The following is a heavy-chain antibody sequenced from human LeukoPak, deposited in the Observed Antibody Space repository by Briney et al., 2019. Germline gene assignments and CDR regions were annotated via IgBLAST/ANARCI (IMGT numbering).Heavy chain of an antibody. J-gene: IGHJ4*02. Sequence: SETLSLTCAVYGXSFSGYYWSWIRQPPGKGLEWIVEINHSGSTNYNPSLKSRVTISVDTSKNQFSLKLSSVTAADTAVYYCARCQGRSTSCYRGTDYWGQGTLVTVSS. D-gene: IGHD2-2*02. CDR1: GXSFSGYY. V-gene: IGHV4-34*01. CDR3: ARCQGRSTSCYRGTDY. CDR2: INHSGST.